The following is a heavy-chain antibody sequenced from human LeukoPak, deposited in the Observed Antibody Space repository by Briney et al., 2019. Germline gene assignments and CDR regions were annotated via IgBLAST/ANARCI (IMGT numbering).Heavy chain of an antibody. J-gene: IGHJ3*02. V-gene: IGHV2-70*01. CDR3: ARMARSHCSGGSCYPGEDAFDI. Sequence: SGPTLVNPTQTLTLTCTFSGFSLSTSGMCVSWIRQPPGKALEWLALIDWDDDKYYSTSLKTRLTISKDTSKNQVVLTMTNMDPVDTATYYCARMARSHCSGGSCYPGEDAFDIWGQGTMVTVSS. CDR1: GFSLSTSGMC. CDR2: IDWDDDK. D-gene: IGHD2-15*01.